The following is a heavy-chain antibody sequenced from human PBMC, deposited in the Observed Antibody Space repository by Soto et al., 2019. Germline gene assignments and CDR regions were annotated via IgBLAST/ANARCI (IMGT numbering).Heavy chain of an antibody. D-gene: IGHD3-10*01. CDR1: GYSFSTYG. Sequence: QVQLVQSGGEVKKPGASVKVSCKTSGYSFSTYGISWVRQAPGQGLEWMGWISVFNGNTNYARKVQDRVIISTDTSTSTAYMDLGSLTSDDTAIYYCAGGGSYGVDYWGQGTLVTVSS. CDR3: AGGGSYGVDY. J-gene: IGHJ4*02. V-gene: IGHV1-18*01. CDR2: ISVFNGNT.